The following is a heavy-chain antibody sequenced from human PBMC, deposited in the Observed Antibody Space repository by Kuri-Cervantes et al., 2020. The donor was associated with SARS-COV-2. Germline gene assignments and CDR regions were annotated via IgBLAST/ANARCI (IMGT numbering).Heavy chain of an antibody. CDR3: ASVQWLAAFDI. V-gene: IGHV1-69*10. J-gene: IGHJ3*02. D-gene: IGHD6-19*01. CDR2: IIPILRTA. Sequence: SVKVSCKASGGTFISDLISWVRLAPGQGPEWMGGIIPILRTANYAQKFQGRVTMTRDTSISTAYMELSRLRSDDTAVYYCASVQWLAAFDIWGQGTMVTVSS. CDR1: GGTFISDL.